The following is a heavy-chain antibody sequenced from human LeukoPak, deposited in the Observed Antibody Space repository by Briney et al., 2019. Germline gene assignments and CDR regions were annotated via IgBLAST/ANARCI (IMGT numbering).Heavy chain of an antibody. D-gene: IGHD3-22*01. CDR3: ARQGNYDSSGYYYY. CDR1: GGTFSSYA. Sequence: GSSVKVSCKASGGTFSSYAISWVRQAPGQGLEWMGGIIPIFGTANYAQKFQGRVTITADESTSTAYMELSSLRSEDTAVCYCARQGNYDSSGYYYYWGQGTLVTVSS. J-gene: IGHJ4*02. CDR2: IIPIFGTA. V-gene: IGHV1-69*01.